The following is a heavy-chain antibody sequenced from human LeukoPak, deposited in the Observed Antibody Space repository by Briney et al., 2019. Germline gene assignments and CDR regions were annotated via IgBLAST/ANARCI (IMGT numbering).Heavy chain of an antibody. CDR2: IDSNRATQ. CDR1: GFTFGTYH. V-gene: IGHV3-48*04. Sequence: GGSLRLSCAASGFTFGTYHMNWVRLAPGGGLEWLSYIDSNRATQNYADSVKGRFTISRDNAKNTLYLQMNSLRAEDTGVYYCARETTVSREWYFDLWGRGTLVTVAS. J-gene: IGHJ2*01. CDR3: ARETTVSREWYFDL. D-gene: IGHD4-17*01.